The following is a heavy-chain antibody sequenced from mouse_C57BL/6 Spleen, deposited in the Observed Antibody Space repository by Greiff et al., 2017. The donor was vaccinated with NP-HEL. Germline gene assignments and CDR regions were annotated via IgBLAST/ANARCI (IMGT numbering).Heavy chain of an antibody. J-gene: IGHJ4*01. D-gene: IGHD1-1*01. V-gene: IGHV5-17*01. Sequence: EVKLMESGGGLVKPGGSLKLSCAASGFTFSDYGMHWVRQAPEKGLEWVAYISSGSSTIYYADTVKGRFTISRDNAKNTLFLQMTSLRSEDTAMYYFARRGYGSSSYYAMDYWGQGTSVTVSS. CDR3: ARRGYGSSSYYAMDY. CDR2: ISSGSSTI. CDR1: GFTFSDYG.